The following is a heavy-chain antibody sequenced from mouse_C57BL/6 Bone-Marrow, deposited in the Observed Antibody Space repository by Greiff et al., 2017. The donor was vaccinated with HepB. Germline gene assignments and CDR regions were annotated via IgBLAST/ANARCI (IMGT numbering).Heavy chain of an antibody. Sequence: QVQLKHSGPELVKPGASVKISCKASGYSFTSYYIHWVKQRPGQGLEWIGWIYPGSGNTKYNEKFKGKATLTADTSSSTAYMQLSSLTSEDSAVYYCARDGYFPMDYWGQGTSVTVSS. CDR1: GYSFTSYY. V-gene: IGHV1-66*01. J-gene: IGHJ4*01. CDR3: ARDGYFPMDY. CDR2: IYPGSGNT. D-gene: IGHD2-3*01.